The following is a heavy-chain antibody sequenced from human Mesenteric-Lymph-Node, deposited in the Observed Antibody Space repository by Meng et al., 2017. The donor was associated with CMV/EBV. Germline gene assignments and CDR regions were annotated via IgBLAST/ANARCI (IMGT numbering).Heavy chain of an antibody. J-gene: IGHJ3*02. CDR1: GYSFTSYW. D-gene: IGHD6-19*01. CDR2: IYPGDSDT. Sequence: GESLKISCKGSGYSFTSYWIGWVRQMPGKGLEWMGIIYPGDSDTRYSPSFQGQVTISADKSISTAYLQWSSLKASDTAMYYCARRGVGIAVAGTGNAFDIWGQGTMVTVSS. V-gene: IGHV5-51*01. CDR3: ARRGVGIAVAGTGNAFDI.